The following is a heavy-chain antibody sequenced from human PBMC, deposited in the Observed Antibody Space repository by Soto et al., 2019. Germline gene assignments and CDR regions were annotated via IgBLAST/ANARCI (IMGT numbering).Heavy chain of an antibody. Sequence: PVGSLRLSCAASGFTFSSYEMNWVRQAPGKGLEWVSYISSSGSTIYYADSVKGRFTISRDNAKNSLYLQMNSLRAEDTAVYYCARVGGTYYYGSSGYLDWGQGTLVTVSS. D-gene: IGHD3-22*01. J-gene: IGHJ4*02. V-gene: IGHV3-48*03. CDR1: GFTFSSYE. CDR2: ISSSGSTI. CDR3: ARVGGTYYYGSSGYLD.